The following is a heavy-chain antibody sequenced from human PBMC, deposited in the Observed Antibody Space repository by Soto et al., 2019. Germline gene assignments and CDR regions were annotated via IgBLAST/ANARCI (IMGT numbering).Heavy chain of an antibody. D-gene: IGHD3-3*01. J-gene: IGHJ4*02. Sequence: GGSLRLSCAASGFTFSSYSMNWVRQAPGKGLEWVSYISSSSSTIYYADSVKGRFTISRDNAKNSLYLQMNSLRAEETAVYYCARATEADFWSGYLVGRRVGFDYWGQGTLVTVSS. V-gene: IGHV3-48*01. CDR3: ARATEADFWSGYLVGRRVGFDY. CDR1: GFTFSSYS. CDR2: ISSSSSTI.